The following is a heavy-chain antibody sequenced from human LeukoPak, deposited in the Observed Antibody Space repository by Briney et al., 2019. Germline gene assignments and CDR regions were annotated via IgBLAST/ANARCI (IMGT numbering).Heavy chain of an antibody. CDR2: IDPNSGGT. D-gene: IGHD6-13*01. J-gene: IGHJ4*02. CDR1: GYTFTGYY. Sequence: ASVKVSCKASGYTFTGYYMHWVRQAPGQGLEWMGRIDPNSGGTNYAQKFQGRVTTTRDTSICTAYMGLSRLRSDDTAVYYCARGNRYSSSQFDYWGQGTLVTVSS. V-gene: IGHV1-2*06. CDR3: ARGNRYSSSQFDY.